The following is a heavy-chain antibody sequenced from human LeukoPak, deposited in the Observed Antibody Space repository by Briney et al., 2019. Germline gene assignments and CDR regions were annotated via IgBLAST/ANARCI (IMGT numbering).Heavy chain of an antibody. CDR2: ISSSSSYI. CDR3: ARVQLPRIAARPFDY. CDR1: GFTFSSYS. V-gene: IGHV3-21*01. J-gene: IGHJ4*02. D-gene: IGHD6-6*01. Sequence: GGSLRLSCAASGFTFSSYSMNWVRQPPGKGLEWVSSISSSSSYIYYADSVKGRFTISRDNAKNSLYLQMNSLRAEDTAVYYCARVQLPRIAARPFDYWGQGTLVTVSS.